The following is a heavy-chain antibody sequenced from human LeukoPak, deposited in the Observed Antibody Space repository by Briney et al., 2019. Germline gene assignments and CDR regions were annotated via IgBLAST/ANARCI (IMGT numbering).Heavy chain of an antibody. D-gene: IGHD4/OR15-4a*01. CDR3: ARGAY. CDR1: GGSISSYY. Sequence: SETLSLTCTVSGGSISSYYWSWIRQPPGKGLEWIGYIYYSGSTNYNPSLKSRVTVSVDTSKNQFSLKLSSVTAADTAVYYCARGAYWGQGTLVTVSS. J-gene: IGHJ4*02. V-gene: IGHV4-59*08. CDR2: IYYSGST.